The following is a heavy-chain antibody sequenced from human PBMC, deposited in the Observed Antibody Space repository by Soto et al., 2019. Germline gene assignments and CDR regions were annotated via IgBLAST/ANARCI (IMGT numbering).Heavy chain of an antibody. V-gene: IGHV3-23*01. D-gene: IGHD5-18*01. Sequence: GGSLRLSCVVSGFTFSNYAMAWVRQAPGKGLEWVSEINGSGGSTYYADSVKGRFTISRDNSKSTLFLQMNSLRAEDTAVYYCAKDLFFGNTYGYFDYWGQGTLVTVSS. CDR1: GFTFSNYA. J-gene: IGHJ4*02. CDR3: AKDLFFGNTYGYFDY. CDR2: INGSGGST.